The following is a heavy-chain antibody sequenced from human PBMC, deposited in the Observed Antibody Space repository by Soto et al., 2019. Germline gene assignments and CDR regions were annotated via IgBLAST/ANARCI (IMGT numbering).Heavy chain of an antibody. D-gene: IGHD3-10*01. V-gene: IGHV6-1*01. CDR3: VRDRYSSSGWFDP. CDR2: TYYRSRFFS. J-gene: IGHJ5*02. Sequence: SQTLSLTCAISRDSVSSYSAAWNWIRQSPSGGLEWLGRTYYRSRFFSDYAESVKSRIIINPDTSKNQFSLQLKSVTPEDTAVYYCVRDRYSSSGWFDPWGQGTPVTVSS. CDR1: RDSVSSYSAA.